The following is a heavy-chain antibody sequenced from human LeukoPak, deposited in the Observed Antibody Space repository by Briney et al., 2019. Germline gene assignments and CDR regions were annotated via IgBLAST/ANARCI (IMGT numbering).Heavy chain of an antibody. D-gene: IGHD3-16*01. CDR3: ATGTFEGEAFDY. J-gene: IGHJ4*02. CDR1: GFTFSSYA. V-gene: IGHV3-23*01. Sequence: GGSLRLSCAASGFTFSSYAMSWVRQAPGEGLEWVSAISGSGGSTYYADSVKGRFTISRDNSKNTLYLQMNSLRAEDTAVYYCATGTFEGEAFDYWGQGTLVTVSS. CDR2: ISGSGGST.